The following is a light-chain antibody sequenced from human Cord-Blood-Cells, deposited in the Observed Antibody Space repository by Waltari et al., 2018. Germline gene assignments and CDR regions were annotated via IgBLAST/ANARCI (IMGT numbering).Light chain of an antibody. J-gene: IGKJ3*01. CDR1: QSVSSSY. CDR2: GAS. Sequence: DIVLTPSPGPLSLSPGTRATLSCRASQSVSSSYLAWYQQKPGQAPRLLIYGASSRATGIPDRFSGSGSGTDFTLTISRLEPEDFAVYYCQQYGSSPTFGPGTKVDIK. CDR3: QQYGSSPT. V-gene: IGKV3-20*01.